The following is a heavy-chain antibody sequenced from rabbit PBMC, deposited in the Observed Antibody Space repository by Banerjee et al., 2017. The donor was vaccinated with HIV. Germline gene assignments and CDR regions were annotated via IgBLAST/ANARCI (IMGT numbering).Heavy chain of an antibody. J-gene: IGHJ6*01. D-gene: IGHD2-1*01. V-gene: IGHV1S40*01. Sequence: QSLEESGGDLVKPGASLTLTCTVSGFSFSSSFVMCWVRQAPGKGLEWIGCIYAGSSGDTVYASWAKGRFTISKTSSTTVTLQMTGLTAADTATYFCATYGENYFDLWGQGTLVTVS. CDR2: IYAGSSGDT. CDR1: GFSFSSSFV. CDR3: ATYGENYFDL.